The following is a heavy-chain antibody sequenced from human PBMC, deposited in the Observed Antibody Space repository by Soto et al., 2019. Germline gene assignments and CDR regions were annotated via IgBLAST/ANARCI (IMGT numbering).Heavy chain of an antibody. CDR2: IYYSGST. CDR3: ARGSVVTIFGVVTTVRGMDV. V-gene: IGHV4-31*03. D-gene: IGHD3-3*01. J-gene: IGHJ6*02. Sequence: PSETLSLTCTVSGGSISSGGYYWSWIRQHPGKGLEWIGYIYYSGSTYYNPSLKSRVTISVDTSKNQFSLKLSSVTAADTAVYYCARGSVVTIFGVVTTVRGMDVWGQGTTVTVSS. CDR1: GGSISSGGYY.